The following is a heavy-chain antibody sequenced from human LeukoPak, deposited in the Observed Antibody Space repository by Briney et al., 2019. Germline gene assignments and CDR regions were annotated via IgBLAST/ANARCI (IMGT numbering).Heavy chain of an antibody. Sequence: GGSLRLSCAASGFTFSSYWMHWVRQAPGKGLVWVSRINSDGSTTAYADSVKGRFTISRDNAKNTLYLQMSSLRAEDTAVYYCARDTQYYDFWSGSRSYGMDVWGQGTTVTVSS. D-gene: IGHD3-3*01. CDR3: ARDTQYYDFWSGSRSYGMDV. J-gene: IGHJ6*02. CDR1: GFTFSSYW. V-gene: IGHV3-74*01. CDR2: INSDGSTT.